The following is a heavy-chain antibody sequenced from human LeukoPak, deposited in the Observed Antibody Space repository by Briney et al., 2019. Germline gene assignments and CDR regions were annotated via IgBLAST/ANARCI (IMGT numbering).Heavy chain of an antibody. V-gene: IGHV1-2*02. CDR3: ARVVAVTGTPVYYMDV. CDR2: INPNSGGT. J-gene: IGHJ6*03. Sequence: ASVKVSCKASGYMFTGYYMHWVRQAPGQGLEWMGWINPNSGGTNYAQKFQGRVTMTRDTSISTAYMDLNRLRSDNTAVYYCARVVAVTGTPVYYMDVWGKGTTVTVSS. CDR1: GYMFTGYY. D-gene: IGHD6-19*01.